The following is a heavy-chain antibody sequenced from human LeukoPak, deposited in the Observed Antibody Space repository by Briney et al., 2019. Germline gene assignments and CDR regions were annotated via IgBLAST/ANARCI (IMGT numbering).Heavy chain of an antibody. D-gene: IGHD3-10*01. J-gene: IGHJ6*02. Sequence: RASVKVSCKVSGYTLTELSMHWVRQAPGNGLEWMGGFDPEDGETIYAQKFQGRVTMTEDTSTDTAYMELSSLRSEDTAVYYCATVELMVRGAPTSHYGMDVWGQGTTVTVSS. CDR2: FDPEDGET. CDR3: ATVELMVRGAPTSHYGMDV. CDR1: GYTLTELS. V-gene: IGHV1-24*01.